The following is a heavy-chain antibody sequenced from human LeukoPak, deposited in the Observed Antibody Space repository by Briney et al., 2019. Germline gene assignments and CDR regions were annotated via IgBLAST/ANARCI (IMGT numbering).Heavy chain of an antibody. CDR1: GFTFSSYA. D-gene: IGHD3-10*01. V-gene: IGHV3-30-3*01. J-gene: IGHJ4*02. CDR2: ISYDGSNK. Sequence: PGGSLRLSCAASGFTFSSYAMHWVRRAPGKGLEWVAVISYDGSNKYYADSVKGRFTISRDNAKNSLYLQMNSLRADDTAVYYCARDGQRFGDFDFWGQGTLVTVSS. CDR3: ARDGQRFGDFDF.